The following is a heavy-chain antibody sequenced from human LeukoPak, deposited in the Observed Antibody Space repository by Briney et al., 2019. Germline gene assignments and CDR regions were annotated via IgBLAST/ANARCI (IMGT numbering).Heavy chain of an antibody. V-gene: IGHV1-2*02. Sequence: ASVKVSCKASGYTFTYYYIHWVRQAPGQGLEWMGWINPNSDDTNYAQKFQGRVTMTRDTSITTAYMELSSLRSDNTAVFYCARKSRDGYNLFDYWGQGTLVTVSS. J-gene: IGHJ4*02. CDR2: INPNSDDT. CDR3: ARKSRDGYNLFDY. CDR1: GYTFTYYY. D-gene: IGHD5-24*01.